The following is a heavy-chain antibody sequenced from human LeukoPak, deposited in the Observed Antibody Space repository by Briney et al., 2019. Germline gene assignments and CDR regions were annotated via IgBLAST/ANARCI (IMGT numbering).Heavy chain of an antibody. CDR3: ARDEKAVAGRWDI. V-gene: IGHV1-46*01. CDR1: GYTFTSYY. D-gene: IGHD6-19*01. CDR2: INPSGGST. J-gene: IGHJ3*02. Sequence: ASVKVSCKASGYTFTSYYMHWVRQAPGQGLEWMGIINPSGGSTSYTQKFQGRVTMTRDTSTSTAYMELSSLRSEDTAVYYCARDEKAVAGRWDIWGQGTMVTVSS.